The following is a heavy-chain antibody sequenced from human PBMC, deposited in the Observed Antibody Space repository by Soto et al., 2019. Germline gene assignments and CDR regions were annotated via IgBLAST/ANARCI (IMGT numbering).Heavy chain of an antibody. Sequence: SVKVSCKAAGGTFSSYAISWVRQAPGQGLEWMGGIIPIFGTANYAQKFQGRVTITADESTSTAYMELSSLESEDTAGYYCARDSDSSGYYGYPRFDYWGQGTLVTVSS. D-gene: IGHD3-22*01. V-gene: IGHV1-69*13. CDR2: IIPIFGTA. CDR3: ARDSDSSGYYGYPRFDY. J-gene: IGHJ4*03. CDR1: GGTFSSYA.